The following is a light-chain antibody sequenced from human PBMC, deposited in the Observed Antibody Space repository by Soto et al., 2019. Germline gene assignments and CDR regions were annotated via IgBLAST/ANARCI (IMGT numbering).Light chain of an antibody. V-gene: IGKV1-33*01. Sequence: DIQMTQSPSSLSASVGDRVTITCQASRDIDNYLNWYQQKPGKAPNLLIYDASNLETGVPLRFSGSRYGTHFSLNISSLQPEDIGTYYCHQYDNRPFTFGQGTKLEIK. J-gene: IGKJ2*01. CDR1: RDIDNY. CDR3: HQYDNRPFT. CDR2: DAS.